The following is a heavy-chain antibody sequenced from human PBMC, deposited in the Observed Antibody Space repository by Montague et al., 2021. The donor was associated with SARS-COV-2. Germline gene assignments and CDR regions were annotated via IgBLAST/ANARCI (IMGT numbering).Heavy chain of an antibody. V-gene: IGHV3-13*04. J-gene: IGHJ3*02. Sequence: RLSWSASGFTFSSYDMHWVRQATGKGLEWVSAIGTAGDTYYPGSVKGRFTISRENAKNSLYLQMNSLRAGDTAVYYCARGRIKAKWELISQLGFGIPIEAFDIWGQGTMVTVSS. CDR2: IGTAGDT. CDR1: GFTFSSYD. D-gene: IGHD1-26*01. CDR3: ARGRIKAKWELISQLGFGIPIEAFDI.